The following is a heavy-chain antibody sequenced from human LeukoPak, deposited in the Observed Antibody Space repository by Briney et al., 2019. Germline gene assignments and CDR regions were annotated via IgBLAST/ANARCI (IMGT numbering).Heavy chain of an antibody. Sequence: GGSLRLSCAASGFTFSAYWMSWVRQAPGKRLERVANIKQDGSDKYYVDSVKGRFTISRDNAKNSLYLQMNSLRAEDTAVYYCARKTVVGSYFDYWGQGTPVTVSS. CDR2: IKQDGSDK. CDR1: GFTFSAYW. D-gene: IGHD4-23*01. V-gene: IGHV3-7*03. CDR3: ARKTVVGSYFDY. J-gene: IGHJ4*02.